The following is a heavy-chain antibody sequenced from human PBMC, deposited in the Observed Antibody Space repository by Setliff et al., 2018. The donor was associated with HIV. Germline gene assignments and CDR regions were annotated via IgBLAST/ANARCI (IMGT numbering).Heavy chain of an antibody. CDR1: GLTFTEYT. V-gene: IGHV3-21*04. Sequence: PGGSLRLSCAASGLTFTEYTMNWVRQAPGKGLQWVSSISSTSTYFHYADSVKGRFTSSRDNAKNSLYLQMNSLRAEDTAVYYCARGRDYGDVPGFYGMDVWGQGTTVTVSS. D-gene: IGHD4-17*01. CDR2: ISSTSTYF. CDR3: ARGRDYGDVPGFYGMDV. J-gene: IGHJ6*02.